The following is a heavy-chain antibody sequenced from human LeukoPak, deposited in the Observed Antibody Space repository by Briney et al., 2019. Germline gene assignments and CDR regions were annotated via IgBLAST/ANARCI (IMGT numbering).Heavy chain of an antibody. CDR1: GYTFTKHG. CDR2: ISGYNGDT. J-gene: IGHJ4*02. CDR3: ARAEDDYGDPYSFDY. Sequence: ASVKVSCKASGYTFTKHGISWVRQAPGQGLEWMGWISGYNGDTNYAQNFQGRVTLTTDTSTSTAYMEVRSLRSDDTAVYYCARAEDDYGDPYSFDYWGQGTLVTVSS. V-gene: IGHV1-18*01. D-gene: IGHD4-17*01.